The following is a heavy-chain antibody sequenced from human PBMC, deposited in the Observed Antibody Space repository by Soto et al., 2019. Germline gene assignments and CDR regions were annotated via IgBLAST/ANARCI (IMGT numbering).Heavy chain of an antibody. CDR2: MHYSGNT. Sequence: QVQLQESGPGLVKPSETLSLTCSVSGGSISRYYCSWVRQPPGMGLEWIGHMHYSGNTRYNPSLKSRATVSLDTSKNQFSLKLSSVTAADTAVYYCATSTGWPGFDFWGQGTLATVSS. J-gene: IGHJ4*02. V-gene: IGHV4-59*08. CDR3: ATSTGWPGFDF. D-gene: IGHD2-8*02. CDR1: GGSISRYY.